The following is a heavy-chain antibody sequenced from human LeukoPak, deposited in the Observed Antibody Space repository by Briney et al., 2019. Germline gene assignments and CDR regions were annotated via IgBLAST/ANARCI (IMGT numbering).Heavy chain of an antibody. V-gene: IGHV3-11*04. CDR2: ISSSCNTI. D-gene: IGHD4-11*01. CDR1: GFTFSDYY. Sequence: GGSLRLSCAASGFTFSDYYMSWIRQAPGKGLEWVSYISSSCNTIYYADSVKGRFTISRDNAKNSLYLQMNSLRAEDTAVYYCAREAYSDYVNHWGQGTLVAVSS. J-gene: IGHJ4*02. CDR3: AREAYSDYVNH.